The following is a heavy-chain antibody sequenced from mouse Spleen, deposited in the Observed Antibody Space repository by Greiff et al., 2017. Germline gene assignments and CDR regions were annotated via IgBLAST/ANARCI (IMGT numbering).Heavy chain of an antibody. CDR1: GFTFSSYG. CDR3: ASQLTGIAY. Sequence: EVMLVESGGDLVKPGGSLKLSCAASGFTFSSYGMSWVRQTPDKRLEWVATISSGGSYTYYPDSVKGRFTISRDNAKNTLYLQMSSLKSEDTAMYYCASQLTGIAYWGQGTLVTVSA. V-gene: IGHV5-6*01. J-gene: IGHJ3*01. D-gene: IGHD4-1*01. CDR2: ISSGGSYT.